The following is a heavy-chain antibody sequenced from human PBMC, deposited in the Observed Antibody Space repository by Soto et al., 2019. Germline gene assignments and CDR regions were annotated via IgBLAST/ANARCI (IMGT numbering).Heavy chain of an antibody. V-gene: IGHV1-69*13. Sequence: ASVKVSCKASGDAFGRFTINWVRQAPGQGLEWMGGIKPISDITNYAQRFQGRVTFTADASTSTVYLELSSLRSEDTAMYYCARDPSTINKLIGVWFDPWGQGTLVTGSS. D-gene: IGHD4-4*01. CDR1: GDAFGRFT. CDR3: ARDPSTINKLIGVWFDP. CDR2: IKPISDIT. J-gene: IGHJ5*02.